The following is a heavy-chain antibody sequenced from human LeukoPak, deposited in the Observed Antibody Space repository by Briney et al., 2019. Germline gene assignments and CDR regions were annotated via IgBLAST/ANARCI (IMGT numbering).Heavy chain of an antibody. CDR2: IKVNSGGT. V-gene: IGHV1-2*02. CDR1: GYTFTGYY. J-gene: IGHJ4*02. Sequence: ASVKVSCKASGYTFTGYYMHWVRQAPGQGLEWMGWIKVNSGGTNYAQKFQGRVTMTRDTSMSTAYMELSRLRSDDTAVYYCARGDAPTYYYDTSGYSVGDYWGQGSLVTVSS. CDR3: ARGDAPTYYYDTSGYSVGDY. D-gene: IGHD3-22*01.